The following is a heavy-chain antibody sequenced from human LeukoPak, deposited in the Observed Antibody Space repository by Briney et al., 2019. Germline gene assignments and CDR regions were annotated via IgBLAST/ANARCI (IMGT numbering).Heavy chain of an antibody. V-gene: IGHV1-69*04. D-gene: IGHD3-3*01. CDR3: ARGVGGPYYDFWSGYWFDP. J-gene: IGHJ5*02. CDR1: GGTFNSYV. CDR2: IIPILGIA. Sequence: SVKVSCKASGGTFNSYVISWVRQAPGQGLEWMGRIIPILGIANYAQKFQGRVTITADESTSTAYMELSSLRSEDTAVYYCARGVGGPYYDFWSGYWFDPWGQGTLVTVSS.